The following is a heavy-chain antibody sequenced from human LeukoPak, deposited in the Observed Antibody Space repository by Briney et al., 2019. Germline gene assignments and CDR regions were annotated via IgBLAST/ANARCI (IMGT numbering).Heavy chain of an antibody. V-gene: IGHV3-21*06. J-gene: IGHJ4*02. CDR1: GFSFSASS. Sequence: PGGALRLSCEPSGFSFSASSMNWGRQAPGKGLEWVSSIFGDGPGLYYADSVKGRFTISTDNGKNSVYLEMNSLRDDDTAVYYCTREGGSTDAGFWGQGTLVTVSS. CDR2: IFGDGPGL. CDR3: TREGGSTDAGF. D-gene: IGHD5/OR15-5a*01.